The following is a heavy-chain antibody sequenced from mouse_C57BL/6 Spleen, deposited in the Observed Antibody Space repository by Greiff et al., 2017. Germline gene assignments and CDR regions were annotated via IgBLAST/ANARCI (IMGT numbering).Heavy chain of an antibody. Sequence: EVKLVESGGGLVKPGGSLKLSCAASGFTFSSYAMSWVRQTPEKRLEWVATISDGGSYTYYPDNVKGRFTISRGNAKNNLYLQMNHLKSEDTAMYYCARGGTIVTTFAYWGQGTLVTVSA. V-gene: IGHV5-4*03. CDR2: ISDGGSYT. CDR3: ARGGTIVTTFAY. J-gene: IGHJ3*01. D-gene: IGHD2-13*01. CDR1: GFTFSSYA.